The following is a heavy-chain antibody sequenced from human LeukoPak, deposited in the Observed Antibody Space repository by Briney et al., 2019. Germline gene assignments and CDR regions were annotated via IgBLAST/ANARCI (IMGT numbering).Heavy chain of an antibody. CDR1: GFTFSSHS. V-gene: IGHV3-21*01. CDR2: ISSSSSYI. D-gene: IGHD3-3*01. J-gene: IGHJ6*03. Sequence: GGSLRLSCAASGFTFSSHSMNSVRQAPGEGLEWVSSISSSSSYIYYADSVKGRFTISRDNAKNSLYLQIHSLSAVDTAVYYCARDGGDRPSFWSGYYLGAARLTNHFYTDVWGKGTTVTVSS. CDR3: ARDGGDRPSFWSGYYLGAARLTNHFYTDV.